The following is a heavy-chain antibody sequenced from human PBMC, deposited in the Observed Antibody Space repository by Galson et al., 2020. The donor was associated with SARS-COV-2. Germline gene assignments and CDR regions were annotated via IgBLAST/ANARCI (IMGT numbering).Heavy chain of an antibody. V-gene: IGHV1-18*01. D-gene: IGHD6-13*01. CDR3: ARSYSISWSNSLDY. CDR1: GYTFTSYG. J-gene: IGHJ4*02. CDR2: ISAYNGNT. Sequence: ASVKVSCKASGYTFTSYGISWVRQAPGQGLEWMGWISAYNGNTNYAQKLQGRVTMTTDTSTSTAYMELRSLRSDDTAVYYCARSYSISWSNSLDYWGQGTLVTVSS.